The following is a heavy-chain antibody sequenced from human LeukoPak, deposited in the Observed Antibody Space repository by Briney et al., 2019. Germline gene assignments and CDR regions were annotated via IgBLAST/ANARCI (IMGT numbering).Heavy chain of an antibody. CDR1: GFTFSSYA. J-gene: IGHJ4*02. CDR2: ISGSGGST. CDR3: AKDQAMGSGSYHTTYFDY. V-gene: IGHV3-23*01. Sequence: PGGSLRLSCAASGFTFSSYAMSWVRQAPGKGLEWVSAISGSGGSTHYADSVKGRFTISRDNSKNTLYLQMNSPRAEDTAVYYCAKDQAMGSGSYHTTYFDYWGQGTLVTVSS. D-gene: IGHD3-10*01.